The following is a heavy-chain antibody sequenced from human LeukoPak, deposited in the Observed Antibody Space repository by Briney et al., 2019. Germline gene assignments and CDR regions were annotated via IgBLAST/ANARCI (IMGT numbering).Heavy chain of an antibody. CDR3: ARDAVAGKPPRYFQH. CDR1: GFTFSSYW. J-gene: IGHJ1*01. D-gene: IGHD6-19*01. V-gene: IGHV3-7*01. Sequence: GGSLRLSCAASGFTFSSYWMSWVRQAPGKGLEWVANIKQDGSEKYYVDSVKGRFTISRDNAKNSLYLQMNSLRAEDTAVYYCARDAVAGKPPRYFQHWGQGTLVTVSS. CDR2: IKQDGSEK.